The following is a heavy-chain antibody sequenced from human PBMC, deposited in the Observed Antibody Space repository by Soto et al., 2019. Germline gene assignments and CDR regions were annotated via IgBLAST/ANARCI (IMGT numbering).Heavy chain of an antibody. CDR3: AKYEYSGSYFDY. J-gene: IGHJ4*02. D-gene: IGHD1-26*01. CDR2: ISGSGGST. CDR1: GFTFSDDP. Sequence: GXSLRLSCAASGFTFSDDPISWVGQAPGKGLEWVSGISGSGGSTEYADSVKGRFTISRDNSKKMVYLQMNSLRAEDTAVYYCAKYEYSGSYFDYWAREPWSPSPQ. V-gene: IGHV3-23*01.